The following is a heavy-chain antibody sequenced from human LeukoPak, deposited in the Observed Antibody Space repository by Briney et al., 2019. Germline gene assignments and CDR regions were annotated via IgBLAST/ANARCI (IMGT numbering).Heavy chain of an antibody. D-gene: IGHD2-15*01. CDR2: IWYDGSNK. CDR3: AMGVLGYCSGGSCYSSFHAFDI. V-gene: IGHV3-33*01. Sequence: GGSLRPSCAASGFTSRSYGMHGVRQAPGKGLEWVAVIWYDGSNKYYADSVKGRFTISRDNSKNTLYLQMNSLRAEDTAVYYCAMGVLGYCSGGSCYSSFHAFDIWGQGTMVTVSS. J-gene: IGHJ3*02. CDR1: GFTSRSYG.